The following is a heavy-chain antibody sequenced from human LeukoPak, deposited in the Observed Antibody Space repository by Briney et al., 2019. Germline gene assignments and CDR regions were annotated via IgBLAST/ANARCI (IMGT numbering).Heavy chain of an antibody. CDR2: MSSRGYPT. J-gene: IGHJ4*02. CDR3: ARVGIALTSPFDY. V-gene: IGHV3-11*01. CDR1: GFTFSDYY. D-gene: IGHD1-1*01. Sequence: GGSLRLSCLASGFTFSDYYMSWVRQAPGKGLEWISYMSSRGYPTYYAESVKGRFTISSDNAKNTLYLHMHNLRTDDAAVYFCARVGIALTSPFDYWGLGTLVAVSS.